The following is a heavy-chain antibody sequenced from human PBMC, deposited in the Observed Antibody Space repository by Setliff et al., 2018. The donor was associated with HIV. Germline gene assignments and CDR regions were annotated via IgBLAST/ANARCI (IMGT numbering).Heavy chain of an antibody. V-gene: IGHV4-59*01. CDR2: IYYSGSS. CDR1: GGSISSYY. Sequence: SETLSLTCTVSGGSISSYYWSVFRQPPGKGLEWIGYIYYSGSSNYNPSLKSRVTMSVDTSNNQFSLKLSSVTAADTAVYYCARRGDFFYYAMDVWGQGTTVTVSS. CDR3: ARRGDFFYYAMDV. J-gene: IGHJ6*02.